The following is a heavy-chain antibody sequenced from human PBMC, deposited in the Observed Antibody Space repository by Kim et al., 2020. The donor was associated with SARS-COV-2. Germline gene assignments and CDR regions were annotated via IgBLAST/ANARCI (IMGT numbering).Heavy chain of an antibody. CDR2: ITSDGTDT. CDR3: VRDKGSSTPFDY. Sequence: GGSLRLSCAASGFTFSSYWIHWVRQAPGKGLVWVSRITSDGTDTDYADSVRGRFSISRDNAKNTLYLQMNSLRADDTAVYYCVRDKGSSTPFDYWGQGTL. CDR1: GFTFSSYW. V-gene: IGHV3-74*01. J-gene: IGHJ4*02. D-gene: IGHD3-10*01.